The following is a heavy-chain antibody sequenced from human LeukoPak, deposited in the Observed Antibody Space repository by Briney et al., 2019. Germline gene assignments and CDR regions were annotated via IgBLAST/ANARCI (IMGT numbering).Heavy chain of an antibody. D-gene: IGHD3-22*01. J-gene: IGHJ4*02. CDR2: TPYSGDT. Sequence: SGTLSLTCTVSGDSISSSNYYWGWIRQPPGKGLEWIGSTPYSGDTVYNPSLKSRIIISVDTSKNQFSLKLTSVTAADTAVYYCASTGRRDYYDSSGYPPDYWGQGTLVTVSS. CDR1: GDSISSSNYY. V-gene: IGHV4-39*01. CDR3: ASTGRRDYYDSSGYPPDY.